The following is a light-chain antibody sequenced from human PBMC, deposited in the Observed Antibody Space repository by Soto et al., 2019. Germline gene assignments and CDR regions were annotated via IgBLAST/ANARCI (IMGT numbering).Light chain of an antibody. CDR1: QYINTR. CDR3: QQYNSYSWT. Sequence: AQSPATLSSFPGDRVTLSCRASQYINTRLAWYQHRLGPGPRRRVLFRSMRVPSRFSGSGSGTEFTLTISSLQPDDFAAYYCQQYNSYSWTFGQGTKVDIK. CDR2: LFR. V-gene: IGKV1-5*01. J-gene: IGKJ1*01.